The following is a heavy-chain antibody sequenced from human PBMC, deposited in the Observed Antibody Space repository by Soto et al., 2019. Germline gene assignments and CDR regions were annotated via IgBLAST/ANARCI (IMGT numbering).Heavy chain of an antibody. V-gene: IGHV3-21*01. CDR3: AREGLPLSSGWRLYYFDY. CDR1: GFTFSSYS. CDR2: ISSSSSYI. J-gene: IGHJ4*02. D-gene: IGHD6-19*01. Sequence: EVQLVESGGGLVMPGGSLRLSCAASGFTFSSYSMNWVGQAPGKGLEWVSSISSSSSYIYYADSVKGRFTISRDNAKNSLYLQMNSLRAEDTAVYYCAREGLPLSSGWRLYYFDYWGQGTLVTVSS.